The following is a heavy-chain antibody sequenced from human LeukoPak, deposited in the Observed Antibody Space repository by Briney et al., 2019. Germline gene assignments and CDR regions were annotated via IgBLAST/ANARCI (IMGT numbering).Heavy chain of an antibody. V-gene: IGHV1-24*01. J-gene: IGHJ4*02. CDR2: FDPEDGET. D-gene: IGHD4-17*01. CDR1: GYTLTELS. CDR3: ATDPDDYGDYEVAY. Sequence: ASVKVSCKVFGYTLTELSMHWVRQAPGKGLEWMGGFDPEDGETIYAQKFQGRVTMTEDTSTDTAYMELSSLRSEDTAVYYCATDPDDYGDYEVAYWGQGTLVTVSS.